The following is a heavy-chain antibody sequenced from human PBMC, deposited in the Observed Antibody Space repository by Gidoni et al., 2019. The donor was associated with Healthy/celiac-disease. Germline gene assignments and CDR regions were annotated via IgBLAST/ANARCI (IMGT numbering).Heavy chain of an antibody. J-gene: IGHJ4*02. CDR3: ARGDGELDY. CDR1: GFTFSSYA. Sequence: QVQLVESGGGVVQPGRSLRLSCAASGFTFSSYAMHWVRQAPGKGLEWLAVISYDGSNKYYADSVKGRFTISRDNSKNTLYLQMNSLRAEDTAVYYCARGDGELDYWGQGTLVTVSS. CDR2: ISYDGSNK. D-gene: IGHD1-26*01. V-gene: IGHV3-30-3*01.